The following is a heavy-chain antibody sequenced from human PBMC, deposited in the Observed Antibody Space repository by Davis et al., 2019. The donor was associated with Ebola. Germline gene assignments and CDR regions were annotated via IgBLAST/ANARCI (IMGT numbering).Heavy chain of an antibody. V-gene: IGHV3-48*04. CDR3: AGRVRVVIPAYWYFDL. CDR1: GFTFSSYA. D-gene: IGHD3-3*01. Sequence: GESLKISCAASGFTFSSYAMNWVRQAPGKGLEWVSYISSSSSTIYYADSVKGRFTISRDNAKNSLYLQMNSLRAEYTAVYYCAGRVRVVIPAYWYFDLWGRGTLVTVSS. CDR2: ISSSSSTI. J-gene: IGHJ2*01.